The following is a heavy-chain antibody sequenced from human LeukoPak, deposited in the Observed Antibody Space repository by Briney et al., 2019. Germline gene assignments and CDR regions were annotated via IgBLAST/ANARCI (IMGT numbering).Heavy chain of an antibody. V-gene: IGHV3-7*01. Sequence: PGGSLRLSCAASGFTFSSYWMSWVRQAPGKGLEWVANIKQDGSEKYYVDSVKGRFTISRDNAKNSLYLQMNSLRAEDTAVYYCARWARTGIAVAGIDYWGQGTLVTVSS. CDR2: IKQDGSEK. D-gene: IGHD6-19*01. CDR3: ARWARTGIAVAGIDY. J-gene: IGHJ4*02. CDR1: GFTFSSYW.